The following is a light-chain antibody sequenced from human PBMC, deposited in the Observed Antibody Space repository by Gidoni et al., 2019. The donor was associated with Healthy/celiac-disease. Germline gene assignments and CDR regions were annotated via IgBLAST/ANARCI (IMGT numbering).Light chain of an antibody. CDR1: QSVIISY. Sequence: EFVLTHPPGNLSVSPGERATLSCRASQSVIISYLAWYQQKPGQAPRLLIYGASRRATGIPDRFSSSGSGTDFTLTISRLEPEDFAVYYCQQYGSSHTFGQGTKLEIK. CDR3: QQYGSSHT. CDR2: GAS. J-gene: IGKJ2*01. V-gene: IGKV3-20*01.